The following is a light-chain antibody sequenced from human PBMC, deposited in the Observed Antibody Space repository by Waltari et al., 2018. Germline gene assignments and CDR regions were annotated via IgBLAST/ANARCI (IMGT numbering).Light chain of an antibody. CDR2: AAS. CDR3: QQYGSPPYT. J-gene: IGKJ2*01. CDR1: QSVGSSY. Sequence: EIVLTQSPGTLSLSPGERATLSCRASQSVGSSYLAWYQQKPGQAPRLLIYAASSRATGIPDRCSGSGSGTDFTLTINRLEPEDFAVYYCQQYGSPPYTFGQGTKLELK. V-gene: IGKV3-20*01.